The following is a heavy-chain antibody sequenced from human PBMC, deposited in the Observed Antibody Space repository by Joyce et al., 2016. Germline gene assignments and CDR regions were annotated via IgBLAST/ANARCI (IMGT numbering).Heavy chain of an antibody. Sequence: QVQLVQSRAEVKKPGASVKVSCKASGFTFSGYYMHWVRQAPGQGLEWMGWINPNSGVTNSAQKFQDRVTMTRDTSINTAYMELSSLRSDDTAVYYCVVTYTEKDNYDWGAFDIWGQGTMVTVSS. D-gene: IGHD3-10*01. CDR1: GFTFSGYY. CDR2: INPNSGVT. V-gene: IGHV1-2*02. J-gene: IGHJ3*02. CDR3: VVTYTEKDNYDWGAFDI.